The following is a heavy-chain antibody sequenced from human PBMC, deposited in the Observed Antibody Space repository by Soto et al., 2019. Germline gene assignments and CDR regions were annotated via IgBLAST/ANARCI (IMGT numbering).Heavy chain of an antibody. CDR3: ARDPAAAGPFDY. V-gene: IGHV4-4*02. J-gene: IGHJ4*02. Sequence: QVQLRESGPGLVKPSGTLFLTCAVSSGSVNSSNWWSWVRQPAGRGLEWIGEIYHSGSANYDPSLRSRVTMSVDNSTTQVFLQLSSVTAADTAVYYCARDPAAAGPFDYWGQGTLVTVSS. CDR1: SGSVNSSNW. D-gene: IGHD6-13*01. CDR2: IYHSGSA.